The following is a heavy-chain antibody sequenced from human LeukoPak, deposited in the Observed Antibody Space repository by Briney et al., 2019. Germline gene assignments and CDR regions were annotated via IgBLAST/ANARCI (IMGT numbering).Heavy chain of an antibody. Sequence: GGSLRLSCTASGFSVRSNYMSWVRQAPGKGLEWVSAISGSGDSTYYADSVRGRFTISRDISKNTLYLQMNSLRAEDTAVYYCAKQEYFYASGTPPDYWGQGTLVTVSS. CDR1: GFSVRSNY. J-gene: IGHJ4*02. CDR3: AKQEYFYASGTPPDY. CDR2: ISGSGDST. D-gene: IGHD3-10*01. V-gene: IGHV3-23*01.